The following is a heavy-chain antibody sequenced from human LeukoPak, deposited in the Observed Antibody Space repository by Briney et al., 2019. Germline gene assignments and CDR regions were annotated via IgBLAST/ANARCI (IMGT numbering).Heavy chain of an antibody. CDR1: GFTFDDYA. V-gene: IGHV3-43D*03. CDR2: ISWDGGST. Sequence: GGSLRLSCAASGFTFDDYAMHWVRQAPGKGLEWVSLISWDGGSTYYADSVKGRFTISRDNSKNSLYLQMNSLRAEDTALYYCAKDLLSAGSYYVLDYWGQGTLVTVSS. J-gene: IGHJ4*02. D-gene: IGHD1-26*01. CDR3: AKDLLSAGSYYVLDY.